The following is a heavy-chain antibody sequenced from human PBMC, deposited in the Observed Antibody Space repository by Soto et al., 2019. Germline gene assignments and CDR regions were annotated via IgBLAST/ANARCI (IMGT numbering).Heavy chain of an antibody. CDR3: AHPPLRLGELSF. J-gene: IGHJ4*02. D-gene: IGHD3-16*02. CDR1: GFSLSTSGVG. V-gene: IGHV2-5*02. Sequence: QITLKESGPTLVKPTQTLTLTCTFSGFSLSTSGVGVGWIRQPPGKALEWLALIYWDDDKRYSPSLKSRLTIPKDTSKNPAVLTTTHLDPVDTATYSRAHPPLRLGELSFWGQGTLVTVSS. CDR2: IYWDDDK.